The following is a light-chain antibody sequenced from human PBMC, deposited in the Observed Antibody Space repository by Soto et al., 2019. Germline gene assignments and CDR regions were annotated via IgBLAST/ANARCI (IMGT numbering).Light chain of an antibody. CDR2: AAS. CDR3: QQDHTWPFT. V-gene: IGKV1-9*01. CDR1: QGIDSS. Sequence: ILLTKSPSSLSASVGDRVTITCRASQGIDSSFAWYQEKPGKAPKLLIYAASSLQSGVPSRFSGRGSGTDFSLTISSLRLEDFATYFCQQDHTWPFTFGGGTKVDI. J-gene: IGKJ4*01.